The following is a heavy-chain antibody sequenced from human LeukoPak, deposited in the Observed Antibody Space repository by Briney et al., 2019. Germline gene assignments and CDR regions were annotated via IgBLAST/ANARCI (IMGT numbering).Heavy chain of an antibody. D-gene: IGHD2-2*01. Sequence: SETLSLTCAVYGGSFSGYYWSWIRQPPGKGLEWIGEINHSGSTNYNPSLKSRVTISVDTSKNQFSLKLSSVTAADTTIYYCARRRYQLHRRYFDLWGRGTLVTVSS. CDR2: INHSGST. CDR3: ARRRYQLHRRYFDL. J-gene: IGHJ2*01. V-gene: IGHV4-34*01. CDR1: GGSFSGYY.